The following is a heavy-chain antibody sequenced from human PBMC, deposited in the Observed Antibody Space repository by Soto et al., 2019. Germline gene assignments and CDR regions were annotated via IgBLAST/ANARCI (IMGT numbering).Heavy chain of an antibody. J-gene: IGHJ3*02. D-gene: IGHD6-6*01. CDR2: INAGNGNT. CDR1: GYTFTSYA. Sequence: ASVKVSCKASGYTFTSYAMHWVRQAPGQRLEWMGWINAGNGNTKYSQKFQGRVTITRDTSASTAYMELSSLRSEDTAVYYCARELKGIAARGAFDIWGQGTMVTVSS. CDR3: ARELKGIAARGAFDI. V-gene: IGHV1-3*01.